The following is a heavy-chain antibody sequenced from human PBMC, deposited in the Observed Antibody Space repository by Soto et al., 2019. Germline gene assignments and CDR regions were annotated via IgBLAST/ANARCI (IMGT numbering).Heavy chain of an antibody. Sequence: QVQLVQSGAEVQKPGSSVKVSCKASGGTFSSYTISWVRQAPGQGLEWMGRIIPILGIANYAQKFQGRVTITADKSTSTAYTELSSLRSEDTAVYYCARDLPHGYCSSTSCYGIGDYWGQGTLVTVSS. D-gene: IGHD2-2*01. CDR3: ARDLPHGYCSSTSCYGIGDY. V-gene: IGHV1-69*08. CDR1: GGTFSSYT. J-gene: IGHJ4*02. CDR2: IIPILGIA.